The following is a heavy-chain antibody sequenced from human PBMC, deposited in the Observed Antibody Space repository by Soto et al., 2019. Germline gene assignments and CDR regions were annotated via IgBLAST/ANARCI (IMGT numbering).Heavy chain of an antibody. V-gene: IGHV3-13*05. CDR2: IDAAGDP. CDR3: VREVYYDRYFDL. J-gene: IGHJ2*01. CDR1: GFSFSNYD. Sequence: GGSLRLSCAASGFSFSNYDMHWVRQVIGKGLEWVSSIDAAGDPSYAGSVKGRFTTSRENAKNSLYLQMNNLGAGDTAVYFCVREVYYDRYFDLWGRGTVVTVSS. D-gene: IGHD3-22*01.